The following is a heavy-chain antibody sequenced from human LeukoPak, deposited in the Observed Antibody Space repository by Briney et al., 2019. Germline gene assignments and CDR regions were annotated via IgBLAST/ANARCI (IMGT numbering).Heavy chain of an antibody. D-gene: IGHD3-22*01. CDR1: GGSISSGGYY. Sequence: SQTLSLTCTVSGGSISSGGYYWSWIRQHPGKGLEWIGYIYYSGSTYYNPSLKSRVTISVDTSKNQFSLKLSYVTAADTTVYYCASNPPRDSSGYYYMAFDYWGQGTLVTVSS. V-gene: IGHV4-31*03. J-gene: IGHJ4*02. CDR2: IYYSGST. CDR3: ASNPPRDSSGYYYMAFDY.